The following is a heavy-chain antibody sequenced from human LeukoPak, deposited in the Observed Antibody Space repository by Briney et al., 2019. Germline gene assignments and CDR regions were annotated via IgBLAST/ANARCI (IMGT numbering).Heavy chain of an antibody. CDR1: GFTFSSYA. J-gene: IGHJ4*02. D-gene: IGHD3-10*01. CDR3: ARDHLGDSYSDY. CDR2: ISGSGVST. V-gene: IGHV3-23*01. Sequence: GGSLRLSCATSGFTFSSYAMSWVRQAPGKGLEWVSVISGSGVSTYYGDSVKGRFTISRDNSKYTLHLQMNSLRAEDTAVYYCARDHLGDSYSDYWGQGTLVTVSS.